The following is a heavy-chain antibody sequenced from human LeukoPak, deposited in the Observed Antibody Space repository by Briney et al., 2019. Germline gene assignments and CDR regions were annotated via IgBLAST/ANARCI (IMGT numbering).Heavy chain of an antibody. CDR1: GYSFSDSY. D-gene: IGHD2-15*01. V-gene: IGHV1-2*06. CDR3: AKEQDSGAYRTADN. J-gene: IGHJ4*02. Sequence: ASVKVSCKASGYSFSDSYIHWVRQAPAHGLELLGRINLKSGGTTYAQKFQGRVAMTRDTSINTAYMELSGLTSDDTAVFYCAKEQDSGAYRTADNWGQGTLVTVSS. CDR2: INLKSGGT.